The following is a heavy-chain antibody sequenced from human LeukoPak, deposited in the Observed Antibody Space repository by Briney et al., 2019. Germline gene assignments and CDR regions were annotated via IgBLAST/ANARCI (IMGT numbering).Heavy chain of an antibody. CDR2: ITSSGGST. J-gene: IGHJ4*02. CDR3: AKGGLVVVAATFDY. Sequence: PGGSLRLSCAASGFTFSSYAMSWVRQAPGKGLGWVSTITSSGGSTFYADSVKGRFTISRDYSKNTVYLQMNSLRAEDTALYYCAKGGLVVVAATFDYWGQGTLVTVSS. V-gene: IGHV3-23*01. D-gene: IGHD2-15*01. CDR1: GFTFSSYA.